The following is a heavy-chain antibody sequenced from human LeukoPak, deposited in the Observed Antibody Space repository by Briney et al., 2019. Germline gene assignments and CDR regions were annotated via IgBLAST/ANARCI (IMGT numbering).Heavy chain of an antibody. Sequence: GGSLRLSCAASGFTFSSYGMHWVRQAPGKGLEWVAFIRYDGSNKYYADSVKGRFTISRDNAKNSLYLQMNSLRAEDTAVYYCARDGSSWYENWFDPWGQGTLVTVSS. CDR3: ARDGSSWYENWFDP. D-gene: IGHD6-13*01. CDR2: IRYDGSNK. V-gene: IGHV3-30*02. J-gene: IGHJ5*02. CDR1: GFTFSSYG.